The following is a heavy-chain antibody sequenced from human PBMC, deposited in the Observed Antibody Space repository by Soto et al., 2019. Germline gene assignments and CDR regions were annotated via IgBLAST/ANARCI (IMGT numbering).Heavy chain of an antibody. V-gene: IGHV4-59*01. CDR2: IYYSGST. Sequence: ASETLSLTCTVSGGSISSYYWSWIRQPPGKGLERIGYIYYSGSTNYNPSLKSRVTISVDTSRNQFSLKLSSVTAADTAVYYCARDNRAYSNYAWRANYYYYYGMDVWGQGTTVTVSS. CDR1: GGSISSYY. CDR3: ARDNRAYSNYAWRANYYYYYGMDV. D-gene: IGHD4-4*01. J-gene: IGHJ6*02.